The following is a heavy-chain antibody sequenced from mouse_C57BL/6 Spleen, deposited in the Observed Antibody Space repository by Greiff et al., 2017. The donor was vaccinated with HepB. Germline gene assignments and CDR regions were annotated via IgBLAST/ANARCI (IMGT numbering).Heavy chain of an antibody. V-gene: IGHV1-82*01. J-gene: IGHJ4*01. CDR1: GYAFSSSW. CDR3: ARRGTYYAMDY. Sequence: VQLKQSGPELVKPGASVKISCKASGYAFSSSWMNWVKQRPGKGLEWIGRIYPGDGDTNYNGKFKGQATLTADKSSSTAYMQLSSLTSEDSAVYFCARRGTYYAMDYWGQGTSVTVSS. CDR2: IYPGDGDT. D-gene: IGHD3-3*01.